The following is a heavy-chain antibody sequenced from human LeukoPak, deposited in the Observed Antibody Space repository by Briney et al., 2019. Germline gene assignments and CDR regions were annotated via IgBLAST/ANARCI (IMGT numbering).Heavy chain of an antibody. V-gene: IGHV4-61*02. Sequence: SEALSLXCTVSGGSISSGSYYWSWIRQPAGKGLEWIGRIYTSGSTNYNPSLKSRVTISVDTSKNQFSLKLSSVTAADTAVHYCARESMVRGGKQNWFDPWGQGTLVTVSS. J-gene: IGHJ5*02. CDR3: ARESMVRGGKQNWFDP. CDR2: IYTSGST. D-gene: IGHD3-10*01. CDR1: GGSISSGSYY.